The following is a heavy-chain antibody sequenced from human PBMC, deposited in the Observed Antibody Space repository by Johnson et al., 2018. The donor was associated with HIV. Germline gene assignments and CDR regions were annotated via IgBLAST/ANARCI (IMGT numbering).Heavy chain of an antibody. CDR2: ISSSGSTI. CDR3: ARESLLITPRRDDAFDI. CDR1: GFTFSDYY. D-gene: IGHD6-6*01. Sequence: QVQLVESGGGLVQPGGSLRLSCAASGFTFSDYYMSWIRQAPGKGLEWVSYISSSGSTIYYADSVKGRFTISRDNAKNSLYLQMNSLTAEDTALYYCARESLLITPRRDDAFDIWGQGTMVTVSS. V-gene: IGHV3-11*01. J-gene: IGHJ3*02.